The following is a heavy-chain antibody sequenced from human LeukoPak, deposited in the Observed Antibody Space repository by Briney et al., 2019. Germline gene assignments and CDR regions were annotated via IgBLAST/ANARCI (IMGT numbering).Heavy chain of an antibody. CDR2: IWYDGGKK. D-gene: IGHD3-10*01. Sequence: PGRSLRLSCAASGFTFGSFGMHWVRQAPGKGLEWVAVIWYDGGKKLYPDSVRGRFTITRDNSKNTLDLQMNSLRAEDTAVYYCARDACGDDGFGGGMDVWGKGTTVTVSS. CDR3: ARDACGDDGFGGGMDV. CDR1: GFTFGSFG. J-gene: IGHJ6*04. V-gene: IGHV3-33*01.